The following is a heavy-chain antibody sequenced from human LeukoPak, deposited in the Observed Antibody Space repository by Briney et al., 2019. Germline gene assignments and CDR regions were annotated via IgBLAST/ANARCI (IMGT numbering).Heavy chain of an antibody. V-gene: IGHV4-59*01. CDR3: ARGYAMPDY. CDR1: GGSISSYY. Sequence: SETLSLTCTVSGGSISSYYWSWMRQPPGKGLEWIGYIYYSGSTNYNPSLKSRVTISVDTSKNQFSLKLSSVTAADTAVYYCARGYAMPDYWGQGTLVTVSP. D-gene: IGHD2-2*01. CDR2: IYYSGST. J-gene: IGHJ4*02.